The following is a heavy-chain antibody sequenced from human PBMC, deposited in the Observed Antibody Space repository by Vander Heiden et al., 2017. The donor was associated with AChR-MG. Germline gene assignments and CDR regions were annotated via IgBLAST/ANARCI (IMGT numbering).Heavy chain of an antibody. V-gene: IGHV3-9*01. CDR3: GIGTGEGWLSPVDY. J-gene: IGHJ4*02. CDR1: GLPFDDYA. CDR2: ISWNSGSI. Sequence: EVQLVESGGGLVQPGRSLRLCWSASGLPFDDYAMLWVRQAPGKGLEWVSGISWNSGSIGYADSVKGRFTISRDNAKNSLYLQMNSLRAEDTALYYCGIGTGEGWLSPVDYWGQGTLVTVSS. D-gene: IGHD4-17*01.